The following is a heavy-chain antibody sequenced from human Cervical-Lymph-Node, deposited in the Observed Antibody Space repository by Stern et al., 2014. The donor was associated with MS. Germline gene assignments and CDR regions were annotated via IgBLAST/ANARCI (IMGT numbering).Heavy chain of an antibody. CDR2: IHDSGST. CDR3: ATTRWDLFTWNWFDP. Sequence: VQLVESGPGLVKPSQTLSLTCTVSGGSISSSGYYWSWIRPPADKGLEWIGRIHDSGSTYYNPSLKRRVTISMDTAKNPFSLKLPSGTAADTAVYYCATTRWDLFTWNWFDPWGQGTLVTVSS. CDR1: GGSISSSGYY. V-gene: IGHV4-61*02. J-gene: IGHJ5*02. D-gene: IGHD1-26*01.